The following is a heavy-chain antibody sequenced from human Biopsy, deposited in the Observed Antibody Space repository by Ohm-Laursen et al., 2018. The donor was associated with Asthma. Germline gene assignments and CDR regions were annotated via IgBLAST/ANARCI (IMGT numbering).Heavy chain of an antibody. CDR1: GGSINIGDYY. CDR2: IYYSGST. J-gene: IGHJ6*02. Sequence: SETLSLTCTVSGGSINIGDYYWSWIRQLPVKGLEWIGYIYYSGSTYYNPSLKSRVSISLDTSKNQFSLSLTSVTAADTAVYYCAGGSSSRLSQWELLVSGGKRAHSYYGMDVWGQGTTVTVSS. D-gene: IGHD1-26*01. V-gene: IGHV4-31*03. CDR3: AGGSSSRLSQWELLVSGGKRAHSYYGMDV.